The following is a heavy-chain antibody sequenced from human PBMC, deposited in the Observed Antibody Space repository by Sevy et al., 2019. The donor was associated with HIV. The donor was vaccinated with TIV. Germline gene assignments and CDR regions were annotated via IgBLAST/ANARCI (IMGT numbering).Heavy chain of an antibody. D-gene: IGHD1-26*01. J-gene: IGHJ4*02. V-gene: IGHV3-7*01. CDR3: VRALLKADSL. CDR1: GFNIRAHW. Sequence: GGSLRLSCAASGFNIRAHWMLWVRQAPGKGREWVANINEDGSTKYYLESVKGRFTISRDNAENSAFLRMNSLRVEDTAVYYCVRALLKADSLWGQGTLVTVSS. CDR2: INEDGSTK.